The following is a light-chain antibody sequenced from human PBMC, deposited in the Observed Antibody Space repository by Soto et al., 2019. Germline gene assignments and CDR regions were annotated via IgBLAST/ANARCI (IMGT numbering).Light chain of an antibody. CDR2: EVS. CDR1: SSDVGGYNY. Sequence: QSVLTQPPSASGSPGQSVTISCTGTSSDVGGYNYVSWYQQHPGKAPKLMIHEVSKRPSGVPDRFSGSKSDNTASLAVSGLQAEDEADYYCSSQGVFGTGTKVTVL. CDR3: SSQGV. J-gene: IGLJ1*01. V-gene: IGLV2-8*01.